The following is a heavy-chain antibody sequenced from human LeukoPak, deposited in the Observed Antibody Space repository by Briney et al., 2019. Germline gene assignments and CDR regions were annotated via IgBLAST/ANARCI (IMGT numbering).Heavy chain of an antibody. CDR1: GYSISSGYY. CDR2: IYHSGNT. Sequence: SETLSLTCTVSGYSISSGYYWGWIRQPPGKGLEWIGSIYHSGNTYYNPSLKSRVTMSLDTSKNQFSLKLSSVTAADTAVYYCARAVGYYGSHMDVWGKGTTVTIPS. J-gene: IGHJ6*03. CDR3: ARAVGYYGSHMDV. V-gene: IGHV4-38-2*02. D-gene: IGHD3-10*01.